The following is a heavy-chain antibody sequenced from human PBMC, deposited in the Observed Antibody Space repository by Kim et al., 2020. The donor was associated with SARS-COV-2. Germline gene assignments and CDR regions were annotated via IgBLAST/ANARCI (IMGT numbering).Heavy chain of an antibody. Sequence: NYTPSLKSRVTMSVDTSKNQFSLKLSSVTAADTAVYYCARGGRYYYGMDVWGQGTTVTVSS. J-gene: IGHJ6*02. V-gene: IGHV4-4*07. CDR3: ARGGRYYYGMDV.